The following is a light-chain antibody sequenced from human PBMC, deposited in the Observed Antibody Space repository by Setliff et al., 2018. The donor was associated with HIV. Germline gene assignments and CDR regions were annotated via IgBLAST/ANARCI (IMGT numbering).Light chain of an antibody. J-gene: IGLJ3*02. CDR2: EVT. CDR3: SSYRRTNTWV. Sequence: QSALTQPASVSGSLGQSITIFCIGTSSDIGVYKYVSWYQQHPGEAPKLIIYEVTNRPSGVSNRFSGSKSGNTASLTISGLQAEDEADYFCSSYRRTNTWVFGGGTKVTVL. V-gene: IGLV2-14*03. CDR1: SSDIGVYKY.